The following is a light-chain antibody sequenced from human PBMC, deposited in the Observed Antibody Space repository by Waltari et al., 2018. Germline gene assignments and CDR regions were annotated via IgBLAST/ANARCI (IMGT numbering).Light chain of an antibody. CDR1: ESLGSSY. CDR3: QQYHTSPIT. Sequence: EVVLTQSPGTLSLSPGERATLSCRASESLGSSYLAWYQQKPGQAPRPLIYGTSSRATGIADRFSGSGSGTDFTLAISRPEPEDFAVYYCQQYHTSPITFGQGTRLEIK. V-gene: IGKV3-20*01. CDR2: GTS. J-gene: IGKJ5*01.